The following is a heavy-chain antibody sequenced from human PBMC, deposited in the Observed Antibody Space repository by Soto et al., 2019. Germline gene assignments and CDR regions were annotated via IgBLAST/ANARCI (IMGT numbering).Heavy chain of an antibody. CDR3: ATRTVAAVFRWYYYYGMDV. D-gene: IGHD2-15*01. V-gene: IGHV4-39*01. Sequence: SETLSLTCTVSGGSVSSGSYYWGWIRQPPGKGLEWIGSIYYSGSTYYNPSLKRRVTISVDTSKNQFSLKLSSVIAADTAVYYCATRTVAAVFRWYYYYGMDVWGQGTTVTVSS. CDR2: IYYSGST. J-gene: IGHJ6*02. CDR1: GGSVSSGSYY.